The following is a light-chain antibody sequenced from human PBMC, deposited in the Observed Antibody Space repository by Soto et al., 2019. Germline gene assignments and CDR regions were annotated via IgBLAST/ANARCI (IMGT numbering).Light chain of an antibody. CDR2: EVT. CDR1: SSDIGGYDY. V-gene: IGLV2-14*01. J-gene: IGLJ1*01. CDR3: SSCTSFTTYV. Sequence: QSALTQPASVSGSPGQSITISYTGTSSDIGGYDYVSWYQQYPGKAPKLIIYEVTNRPSGVSNRFSGSKSGNTASLTISGLQAEDEADYFCSSCTSFTTYVFRPWTKVTAL.